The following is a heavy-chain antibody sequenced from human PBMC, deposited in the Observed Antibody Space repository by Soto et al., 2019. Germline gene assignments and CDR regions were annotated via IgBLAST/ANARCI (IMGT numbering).Heavy chain of an antibody. J-gene: IGHJ6*02. V-gene: IGHV4-31*03. Sequence: QVQLQESGPGLVKPSQTLSLTCTVSGGSISSGGYYWSWIRQHPGKGLEWIGYIYYSGSTYYNPSLKSRFTISVDTSKNQFSLKLSSVTAADTAVYYCAREGGGGIRYSNSFPRYYYGMDVWGQGTTVTVSS. CDR3: AREGGGGIRYSNSFPRYYYGMDV. CDR2: IYYSGST. CDR1: GGSISSGGYY. D-gene: IGHD4-4*01.